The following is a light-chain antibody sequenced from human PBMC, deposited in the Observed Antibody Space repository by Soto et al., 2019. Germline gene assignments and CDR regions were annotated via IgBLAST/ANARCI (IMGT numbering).Light chain of an antibody. CDR1: SSDVGGYNY. J-gene: IGLJ1*01. CDR2: DVS. Sequence: QSVMTQPASVSGSPGQSITISCTGTSSDVGGYNYVSWYQQHPGKAPKLMIYDVSNRPSGVSNRFSGSKSGNTASLTISGLQAEDEADYYCSPYTSSSFYVFGTGTKVNVL. CDR3: SPYTSSSFYV. V-gene: IGLV2-14*01.